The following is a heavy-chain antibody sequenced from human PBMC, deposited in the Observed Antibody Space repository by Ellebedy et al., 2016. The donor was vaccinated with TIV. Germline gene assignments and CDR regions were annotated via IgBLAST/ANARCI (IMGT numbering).Heavy chain of an antibody. J-gene: IGHJ6*02. Sequence: MPSETLSLTCVTNDESSTDYYWTWIRQSPRTGLEWIGEVSQSGTTNYNPSLKSRVTISLDTSKKQFSLRLTSVTAAETAIYYCTRASYHGSGRPFIYQHFYNGMDVWGQGTPVTVSS. CDR2: VSQSGTT. CDR3: TRASYHGSGRPFIYQHFYNGMDV. D-gene: IGHD3-10*01. V-gene: IGHV4-34*01. CDR1: DESSTDYY.